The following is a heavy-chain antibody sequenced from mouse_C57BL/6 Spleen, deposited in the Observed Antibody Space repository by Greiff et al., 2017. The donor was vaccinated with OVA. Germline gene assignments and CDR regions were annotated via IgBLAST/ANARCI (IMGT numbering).Heavy chain of an antibody. CDR3: TREAYYGSSWYFDV. D-gene: IGHD1-1*01. Sequence: EVQGVESGEGLVKPGGSLKLSCAASGFTFSSYAMSWVRQTPEKRLEWVAYISSGGDYIYYADTVKGRFTISRDNARNTLYLQMSSLKSEDTAMYYCTREAYYGSSWYFDVWGTGTTVTVSS. V-gene: IGHV5-9-1*02. CDR2: ISSGGDYI. J-gene: IGHJ1*03. CDR1: GFTFSSYA.